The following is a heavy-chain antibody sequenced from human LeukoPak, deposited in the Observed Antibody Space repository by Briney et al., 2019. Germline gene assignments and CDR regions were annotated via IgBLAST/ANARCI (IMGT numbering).Heavy chain of an antibody. Sequence: GAYLKIFCKGSGYSFTSCCNGCARRMPGKGLEWMGIIYPGDSDTRYSPSFQHQRTISADKSISTAYLQWSSLKASDTAMYYCERGAYYYDSSGYSPPQYYYYYGMDVWGQGTTVTVSS. J-gene: IGHJ6*02. V-gene: IGHV5-51*01. CDR3: ERGAYYYDSSGYSPPQYYYYYGMDV. CDR2: IYPGDSDT. CDR1: GYSFTSCC. D-gene: IGHD3-22*01.